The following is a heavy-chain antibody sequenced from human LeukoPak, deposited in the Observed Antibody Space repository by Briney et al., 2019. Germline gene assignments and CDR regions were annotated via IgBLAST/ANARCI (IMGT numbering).Heavy chain of an antibody. CDR2: ISGSGGST. D-gene: IGHD3-10*01. J-gene: IGHJ4*02. CDR1: GFTFGDYA. V-gene: IGHV3-23*01. CDR3: ASKGLLLWFGELLFPY. Sequence: PGGSLRLSCTASGFTFGDYAMSWVRQAPGKGLEWVSAISGSGGSTYYADSVKGRFTISRDNSKNTLYLQMNSLRAEDTAVYYCASKGLLLWFGELLFPYWGQGTLVTVSS.